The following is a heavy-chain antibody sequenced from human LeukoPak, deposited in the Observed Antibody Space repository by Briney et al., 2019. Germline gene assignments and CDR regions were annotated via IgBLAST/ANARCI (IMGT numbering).Heavy chain of an antibody. Sequence: ASVKVSCKASGYTFTSYGISWVRQAPGQGLEWMGWISAYNGNTNYALKLQGRVTMTTDTSTSTAYMELRSLRSDDTAVYYCAREEPFYSSSPDAFDIWGQGTMVTVSS. CDR1: GYTFTSYG. V-gene: IGHV1-18*01. CDR2: ISAYNGNT. J-gene: IGHJ3*02. D-gene: IGHD6-6*01. CDR3: AREEPFYSSSPDAFDI.